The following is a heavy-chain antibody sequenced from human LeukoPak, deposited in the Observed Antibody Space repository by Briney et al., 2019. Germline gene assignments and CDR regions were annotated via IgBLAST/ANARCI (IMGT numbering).Heavy chain of an antibody. J-gene: IGHJ4*02. CDR2: IDPSDSET. CDR1: GYSFTSYW. CDR3: ARQTAMGRSGDY. Sequence: GESLRISCKASGYSFTSYWIGWVRQMPGKGLEWMGIIDPSDSETRYTPSFQGQVTISVDKSLTTADLQWNSLKASDTAMYYCARQTAMGRSGDYWGQGTLVTVSS. D-gene: IGHD5-18*01. V-gene: IGHV5-51*01.